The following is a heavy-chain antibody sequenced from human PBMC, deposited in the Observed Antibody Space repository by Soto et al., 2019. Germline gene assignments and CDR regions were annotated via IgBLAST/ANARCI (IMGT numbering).Heavy chain of an antibody. CDR1: GGSISSGDYY. J-gene: IGHJ4*02. V-gene: IGHV4-30-4*01. Sequence: SETLSLTCTVSGGSISSGDYYWSWIRQPPGKGLEWIGYIYYSGSTYYNPSLKSRVTISVDTSKNQFSLKLSSVTAADTAVYYCARGRYGDYYDSSGYPTWGQGTLVTVSS. D-gene: IGHD3-22*01. CDR3: ARGRYGDYYDSSGYPT. CDR2: IYYSGST.